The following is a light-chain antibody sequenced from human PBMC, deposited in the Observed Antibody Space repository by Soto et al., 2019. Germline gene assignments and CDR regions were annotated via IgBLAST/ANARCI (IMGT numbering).Light chain of an antibody. CDR3: LSYADTAYV. V-gene: IGLV2-8*01. CDR2: EVS. CDR1: SSHVGGYNY. J-gene: IGLJ1*01. Sequence: QSALTQPPSASGSPGQSVTISCAGTSSHVGGYNYVSWYQQYPGKVPKLMIYEVSERPSGVPDRFSGSKSGNTAFLTVSGLQAEDEADYYCLSYADTAYVFGTGTKLTVL.